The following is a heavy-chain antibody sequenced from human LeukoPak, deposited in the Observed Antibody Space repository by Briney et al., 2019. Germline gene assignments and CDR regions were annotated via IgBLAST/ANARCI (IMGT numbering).Heavy chain of an antibody. J-gene: IGHJ4*02. V-gene: IGHV4-39*01. CDR2: IYYSGST. D-gene: IGHD3-22*01. CDR3: ARPNYYSSGLTDY. CDR1: GGSISSSSYY. Sequence: SETLSLTCTVSGGSISSSSYYWGWIRQPPGKGLEWIGSIYYSGSTYYNPSLKSRVTISVDTSKNQFSLKLSSVTAADTAVYYCARPNYYSSGLTDYWGQGTLVTVSS.